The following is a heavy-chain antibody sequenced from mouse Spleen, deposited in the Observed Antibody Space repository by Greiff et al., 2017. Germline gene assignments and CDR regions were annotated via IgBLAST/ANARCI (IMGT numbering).Heavy chain of an antibody. Sequence: EVQLQQSGAELVRPGASVKLSCTASGFNIKDYYMHWVKQRPEQGLEWIGRIDPEDGDTEYAPKFQGKATMTADTSSNTAYLQLSSLTSEDTAVYYCTPNYYGSSYFAYWGQGTLVTVSA. CDR3: TPNYYGSSYFAY. CDR2: IDPEDGDT. CDR1: GFNIKDYY. V-gene: IGHV14-1*01. J-gene: IGHJ3*01. D-gene: IGHD1-1*01.